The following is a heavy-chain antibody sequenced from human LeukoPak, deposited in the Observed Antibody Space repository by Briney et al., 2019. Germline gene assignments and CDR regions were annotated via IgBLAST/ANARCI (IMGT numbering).Heavy chain of an antibody. D-gene: IGHD2-2*01. Sequence: SETLSLTCAVYGVSFSGYYWSWIRQPPGKGLEWIGEINHSGSTNYNPSLKSRVTISVDTSKNQFSLKLSSVTAADTAVYYCAMSTVGVPAAVDYWGQGTLVTVSS. CDR3: AMSTVGVPAAVDY. CDR2: INHSGST. V-gene: IGHV4-34*01. CDR1: GVSFSGYY. J-gene: IGHJ4*02.